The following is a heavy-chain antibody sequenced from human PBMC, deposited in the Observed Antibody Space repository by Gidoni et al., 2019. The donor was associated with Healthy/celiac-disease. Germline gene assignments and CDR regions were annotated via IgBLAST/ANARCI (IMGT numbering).Heavy chain of an antibody. D-gene: IGHD5-12*01. J-gene: IGHJ3*02. CDR1: GGSISSSSYY. CDR3: ASGIRDGYKLGAFDI. V-gene: IGHV4-39*01. CDR2: IYYSGST. Sequence: QLQLQESGPGLVKPSETLSLTCTVSGGSISSSSYYWGWIRQPPGKGLEWIGSIYYSGSTYYNPSLKSRVTISVDTSKNQFSLKLSSVTAADTAVYYCASGIRDGYKLGAFDIWGQGTMVTVSS.